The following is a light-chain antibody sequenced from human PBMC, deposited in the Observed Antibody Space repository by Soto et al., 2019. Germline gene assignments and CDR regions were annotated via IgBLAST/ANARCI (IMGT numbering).Light chain of an antibody. V-gene: IGLV2-14*01. CDR3: SSYTSSITWV. J-gene: IGLJ3*02. CDR1: ASDVGDHNY. CDR2: DVS. Sequence: QFALTQPASVSGSPGQSITISCTGTASDVGDHNYVSWYQQHPGKAPKLMIYDVSNRPSGVSDRFSGSKSGNSASLTISGLQAEDEAEYYCSSYTSSITWVFGGGTKLTVL.